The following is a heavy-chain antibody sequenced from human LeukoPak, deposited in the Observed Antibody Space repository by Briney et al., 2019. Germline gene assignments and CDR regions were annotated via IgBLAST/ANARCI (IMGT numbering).Heavy chain of an antibody. V-gene: IGHV3-21*01. J-gene: IGHJ4*02. D-gene: IGHD2-2*01. Sequence: GGSLRLSCVASGFTFSRYSMNWVRQAPGKGLEWVSSISSSSSHIYYADSVKGRFTISRDNAKTSLYLQMSSLRAEDSAVYYCARGLPAAPANDYWGQGTLVTVSS. CDR3: ARGLPAAPANDY. CDR1: GFTFSRYS. CDR2: ISSSSSHI.